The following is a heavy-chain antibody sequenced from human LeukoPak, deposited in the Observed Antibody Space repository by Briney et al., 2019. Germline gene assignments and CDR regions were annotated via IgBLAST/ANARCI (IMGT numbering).Heavy chain of an antibody. CDR2: IYTSGST. D-gene: IGHD6-6*01. CDR1: GGSISSGSYY. J-gene: IGHJ3*02. V-gene: IGHV4-61*02. CDR3: ARDPLYSSSTLDAFDI. Sequence: SQTLSLTCTVSGGSISSGSYYWSWIRQPAGKGLEWIGRIYTSGSTNHNPSLKSRVTISVDTSKNQFSLKLSSVTAADTAVYYCARDPLYSSSTLDAFDIWGQGTMVTVSS.